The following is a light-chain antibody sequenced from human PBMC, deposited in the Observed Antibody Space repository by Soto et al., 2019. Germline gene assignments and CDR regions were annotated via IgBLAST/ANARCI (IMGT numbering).Light chain of an antibody. CDR3: CAYAGSGTVV. CDR2: DTS. J-gene: IGLJ2*01. Sequence: QAVVTQEPSLTVSPGGTVTLTCGSSTGAVTSGHYPYWFQQKPGQAPRTLIYDTSSKHSWTPARLSGSLLGGKAALTLSGAQPEDEADYYCCAYAGSGTVVFGGGTKLTVL. CDR1: TGAVTSGHY. V-gene: IGLV7-46*01.